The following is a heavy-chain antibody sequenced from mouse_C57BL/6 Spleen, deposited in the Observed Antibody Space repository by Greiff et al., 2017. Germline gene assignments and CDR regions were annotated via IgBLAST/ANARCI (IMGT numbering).Heavy chain of an antibody. CDR2: IYPGDGDT. J-gene: IGHJ4*01. D-gene: IGHD1-1*01. Sequence: QVQLQQSGAELVKPGASVKISCKASGYAFSSYWMNWVKQRPGQGLEWIGQIYPGDGDTNYNGKFKGKATLTADKSSSTAYMQLSSLTSEDSAVYFCARTSDYYGRNYAMDYWGQGTSVTVSS. V-gene: IGHV1-80*01. CDR3: ARTSDYYGRNYAMDY. CDR1: GYAFSSYW.